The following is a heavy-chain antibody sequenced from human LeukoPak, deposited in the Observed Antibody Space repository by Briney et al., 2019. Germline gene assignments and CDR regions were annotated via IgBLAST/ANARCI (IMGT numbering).Heavy chain of an antibody. Sequence: LGGSLRLSCVVSGINFADYAMHWVRQPPGKGLEWVSLISADEGSTFSADSVKGRFSISRDNSKNSLYLQMNSLRSEDTAMYYCAKESGKFDYWGQGTLVAVSS. CDR2: ISADEGST. V-gene: IGHV3-43*02. CDR1: GINFADYA. CDR3: AKESGKFDY. J-gene: IGHJ4*02.